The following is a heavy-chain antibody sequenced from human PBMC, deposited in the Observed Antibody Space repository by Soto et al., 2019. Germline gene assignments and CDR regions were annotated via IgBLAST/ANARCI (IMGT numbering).Heavy chain of an antibody. J-gene: IGHJ6*03. V-gene: IGHV3-7*01. Sequence: GGSLRLSCAASGFTFSSYWMSWVRQAPGKGLEWVANIKQDGSEKYYVDSVKGLFTISRDNAKNSLYLQMNSLRAEATAVYYCARQDYYYYMDVWGKGTTVTVSS. CDR2: IKQDGSEK. CDR1: GFTFSSYW. CDR3: ARQDYYYYMDV.